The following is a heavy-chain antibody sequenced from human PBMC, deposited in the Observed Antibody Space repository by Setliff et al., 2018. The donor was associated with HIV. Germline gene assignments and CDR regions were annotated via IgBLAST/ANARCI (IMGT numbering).Heavy chain of an antibody. CDR3: ARDRHYSGLGSYGP. J-gene: IGHJ5*02. CDR2: IYRSGTT. D-gene: IGHD3-10*01. V-gene: IGHV4-4*07. CDR1: GGSFSNYR. Sequence: SLTCTIFGGSFSNYRWSWIRQPAGRGLAWIGRIYRSGTTDYKPSLKSRVSMSLDTSRNQFSLKLTSVTAEDTAVYYCARDRHYSGLGSYGPWGPGILVTVSS.